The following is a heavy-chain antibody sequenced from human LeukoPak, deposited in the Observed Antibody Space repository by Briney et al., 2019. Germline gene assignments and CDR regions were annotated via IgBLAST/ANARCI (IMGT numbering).Heavy chain of an antibody. J-gene: IGHJ5*02. CDR1: GGSISSYY. CDR2: IYHSGYT. CDR3: AREVRSAWASFDP. V-gene: IGHV4-59*12. D-gene: IGHD1-26*01. Sequence: SETLSLTCTVSGGSISSYYWSWIRQPPGKGLEWIGTIYHSGYTYYNPSLKSRVTISVDTSNNHFSLKLSSVTAADTAVYYCAREVRSAWASFDPWGQGTLVTVSS.